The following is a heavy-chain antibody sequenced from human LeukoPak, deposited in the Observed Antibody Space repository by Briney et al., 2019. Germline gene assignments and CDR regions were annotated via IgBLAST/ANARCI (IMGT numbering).Heavy chain of an antibody. Sequence: GGSLRLSCAASGFTVSSNEMSWVRQAPGKGLEWVSSISGGSTYYADSRKGRFTISRDNAKNLLSLQMSSLREEDTALYYCARGWAAIPDWGQGTLVTVSS. CDR3: ARGWAAIPD. V-gene: IGHV3-38-3*01. CDR2: ISGGST. D-gene: IGHD2-15*01. CDR1: GFTVSSNE. J-gene: IGHJ1*01.